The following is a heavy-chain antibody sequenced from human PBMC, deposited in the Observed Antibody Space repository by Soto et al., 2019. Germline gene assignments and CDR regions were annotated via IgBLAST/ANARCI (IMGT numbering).Heavy chain of an antibody. J-gene: IGHJ6*02. D-gene: IGHD2-8*01. CDR2: IDHTGST. Sequence: QLQLQESGPGLVKPSETLSLNCTVSGVSISSGSYYWGWVRQSPGKGLEWIGSIDHTGSTYDNPSLNSRVTICVDTCKNQLSLNLRSVTAAAPAAYSSVHDYNGGMHVWGQGPTVPASS. CDR1: GVSISSGSYY. CDR3: VHDYNGGMHV. V-gene: IGHV4-39*01.